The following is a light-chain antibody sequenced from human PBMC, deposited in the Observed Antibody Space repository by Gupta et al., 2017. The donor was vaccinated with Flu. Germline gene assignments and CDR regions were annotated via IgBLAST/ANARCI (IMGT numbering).Light chain of an antibody. Sequence: SPSTLSASVGDRVTITCRASQSISSRLAWYQQKPGKAPNLLIYKASSLESGVPSRFSGSGSGTEFTLTISSLQPDDFATYYCQQYYSYWTFGQGTKVEIK. J-gene: IGKJ1*01. V-gene: IGKV1-5*03. CDR1: QSISSR. CDR2: KAS. CDR3: QQYYSYWT.